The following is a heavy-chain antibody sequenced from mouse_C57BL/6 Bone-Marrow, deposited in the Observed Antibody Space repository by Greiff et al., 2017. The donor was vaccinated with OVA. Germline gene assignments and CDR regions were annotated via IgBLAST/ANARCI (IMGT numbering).Heavy chain of an antibody. Sequence: VKLQQSGAELVKPGASVKLSCKASGYTFTSYWMHWVKQRPGRGLEWIGRIDPNSGGTKYNEKFKSKATLTVDKPSSTAYMQLSSLTSEDSAVYYCARTRITTVVAHFDYWGQGTTLTVSS. J-gene: IGHJ2*01. CDR1: GYTFTSYW. CDR3: ARTRITTVVAHFDY. V-gene: IGHV1-72*01. CDR2: IDPNSGGT. D-gene: IGHD1-1*01.